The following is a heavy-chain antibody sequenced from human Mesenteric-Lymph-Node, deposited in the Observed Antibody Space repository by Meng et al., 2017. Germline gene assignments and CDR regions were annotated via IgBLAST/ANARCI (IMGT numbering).Heavy chain of an antibody. V-gene: IGHV1-18*01. D-gene: IGHD3-3*01. CDR2: ISAYNGNT. CDR1: GYTFTSYG. Sequence: QVQRVQCGAEVKKPGAAVKGACRASGYTFTSYGISWVRQAPGQGLERMGWISAYNGNTNYAQKLQGRVTMTTDTSTSTAYMELRSLRSDDTAVYYCARGGPNDFWSGYLDYWGQGTLVTVSS. CDR3: ARGGPNDFWSGYLDY. J-gene: IGHJ4*02.